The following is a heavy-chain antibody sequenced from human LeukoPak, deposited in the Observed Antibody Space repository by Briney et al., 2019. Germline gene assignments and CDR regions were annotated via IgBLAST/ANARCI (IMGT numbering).Heavy chain of an antibody. D-gene: IGHD3-10*01. V-gene: IGHV3-48*01. CDR1: GFTFSRYS. CDR3: ARLGYFGSGLHWYFDL. J-gene: IGHJ2*01. Sequence: PGGSLRLSCAASGFTFSRYSMNWVRQAPGKGLEWVSYISSSSSSTIYYADSVKGRFTISRHNSKNTLYLQMNGLRAEDTAVYYCARLGYFGSGLHWYFDLWGRGTLVTVSS. CDR2: ISSSSSSTI.